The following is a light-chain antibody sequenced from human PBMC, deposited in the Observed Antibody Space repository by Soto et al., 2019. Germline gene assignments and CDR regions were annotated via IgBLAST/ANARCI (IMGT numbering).Light chain of an antibody. CDR3: QKYNNWPIT. Sequence: VLTQSPATLSLSPGDSATLSCRASQSVSNYLAWYQQKTGQAPRILIYDESNRATDIPDRFSGSGSGTELTLTIARLQSEDFAVYYCQKYNNWPITCGQGTRLEIK. J-gene: IGKJ5*01. V-gene: IGKV3-11*01. CDR1: QSVSNY. CDR2: DES.